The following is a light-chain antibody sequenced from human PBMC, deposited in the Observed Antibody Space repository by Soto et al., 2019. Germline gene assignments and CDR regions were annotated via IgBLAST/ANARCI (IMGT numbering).Light chain of an antibody. CDR2: DAS. CDR3: QQRSNWPLT. J-gene: IGKJ4*01. Sequence: EIVLTQSPATLSLSPGERATLSCRASQSVSSYLAWYQQQPGQAPRLLIYDASNRATGIPARFRGSGSGTDFTLTISSLEPEDFAVYYCQQRSNWPLTFGGGTKVEI. V-gene: IGKV3-11*01. CDR1: QSVSSY.